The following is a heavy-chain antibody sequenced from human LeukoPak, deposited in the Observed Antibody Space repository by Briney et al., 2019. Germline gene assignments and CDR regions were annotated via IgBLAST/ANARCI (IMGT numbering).Heavy chain of an antibody. CDR3: ATVGFPSPNTYYYDSSGYYYFDY. Sequence: ASVKVSCKVSGYTLTELSMHWVRQAPGKGLEWMGGFDPEDGETIYAQEFQGRVTMTEDTSTDTAYMELSSLRSEDTAVYYCATVGFPSPNTYYYDSSGYYYFDYWGQGTLVTVSS. J-gene: IGHJ4*02. CDR1: GYTLTELS. D-gene: IGHD3-22*01. CDR2: FDPEDGET. V-gene: IGHV1-24*01.